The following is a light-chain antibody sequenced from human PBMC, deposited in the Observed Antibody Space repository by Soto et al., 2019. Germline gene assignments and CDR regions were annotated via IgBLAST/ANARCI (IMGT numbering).Light chain of an antibody. Sequence: QSVLTQPASVSGSLGQAITISCTGTSSDVGGYNLVSWYQQHPGKAPKLMIYEVTKRPSGVSNRFSASKSGDTASLTISGLQAGDEADYYCCSYAGTSSYAFGTGTKVTVL. CDR3: CSYAGTSSYA. V-gene: IGLV2-23*02. CDR2: EVT. CDR1: SSDVGGYNL. J-gene: IGLJ1*01.